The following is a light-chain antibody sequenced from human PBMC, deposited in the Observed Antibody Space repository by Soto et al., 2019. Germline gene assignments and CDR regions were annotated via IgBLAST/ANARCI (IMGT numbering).Light chain of an antibody. Sequence: EIVLTQSPATLSLSPGERATLSCRASQSVSRFLAWYQHKPGQAPRLLIYDASNRATGIPARFSGSGSGTDFTLTISSLEPEDFAVYYCQQRSSWPPWTFGQGTKVAIK. CDR2: DAS. CDR3: QQRSSWPPWT. J-gene: IGKJ1*01. CDR1: QSVSRF. V-gene: IGKV3-11*01.